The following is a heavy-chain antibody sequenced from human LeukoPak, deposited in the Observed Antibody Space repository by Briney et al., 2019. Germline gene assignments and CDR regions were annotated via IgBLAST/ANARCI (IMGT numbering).Heavy chain of an antibody. D-gene: IGHD5-24*01. J-gene: IGHJ4*02. CDR2: IDYSGST. Sequence: PSETLSLTCTVSGDSISSYYWSWIRQPPGKGLEWIGYIDYSGSTSYSPSLKSRVTMSVDTSKKQFSLNLSSVTAADTAVYYCARSRDGYNLFDYWGQGTLVTVSS. V-gene: IGHV4-59*08. CDR1: GDSISSYY. CDR3: ARSRDGYNLFDY.